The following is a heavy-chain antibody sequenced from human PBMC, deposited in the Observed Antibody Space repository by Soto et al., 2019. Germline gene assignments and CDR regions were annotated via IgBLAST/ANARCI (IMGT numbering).Heavy chain of an antibody. V-gene: IGHV3-21*01. CDR2: ISSSTSYI. CDR1: GFTFSSYS. J-gene: IGHJ4*02. D-gene: IGHD2-15*01. CDR3: AREEVVAATPFDY. Sequence: EVQLVESGGGLVKPGRSLRLCCAASGFTFSSYSMDWVRQAPGKGLEWVSSISSSTSYIYYADSVKGRFTIYRDNAKNSLYLQMNSLRAEDTAVYYCAREEVVAATPFDYWGQGTLVTVSS.